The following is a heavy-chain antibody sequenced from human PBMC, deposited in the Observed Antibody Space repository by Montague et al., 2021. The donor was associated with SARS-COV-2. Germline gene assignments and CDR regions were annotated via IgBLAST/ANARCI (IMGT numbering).Heavy chain of an antibody. D-gene: IGHD4-17*01. V-gene: IGHV3-23*01. J-gene: IGHJ4*02. CDR2: IDTSGGDT. Sequence: SLRLSCAASGFTFTNFAMTWVRQAPGKGLEWVSSIDTSGGDTYYADSVKGRFTISRDNSRNTVYLQLNSLRAEDTALYYCASSYGFWYFVYWGQGTLVTVSS. CDR1: GFTFTNFA. CDR3: ASSYGFWYFVY.